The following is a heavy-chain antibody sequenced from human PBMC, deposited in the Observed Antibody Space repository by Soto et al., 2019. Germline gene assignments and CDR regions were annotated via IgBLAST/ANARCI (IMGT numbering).Heavy chain of an antibody. CDR3: AKDDNDGITRWSRFDP. CDR1: GFTFSGYA. J-gene: IGHJ5*02. D-gene: IGHD3-22*01. CDR2: ISNTGGNT. Sequence: EVQLLESGGGLVQPGGSLRLSCVASGFTFSGYAMSWVRQAPGKGLEWVSHISNTGGNTYYADSVKGRFTISRDNSKNTLYLQLNSLCAADTAVYFCAKDDNDGITRWSRFDPWGQGTLVTVSS. V-gene: IGHV3-23*01.